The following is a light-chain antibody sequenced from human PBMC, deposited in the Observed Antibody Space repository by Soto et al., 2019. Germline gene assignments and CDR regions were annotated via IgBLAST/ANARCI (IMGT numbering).Light chain of an antibody. V-gene: IGKV3-20*01. J-gene: IGKJ2*01. CDR1: QSFSSSY. CDR3: QQYGSSHYT. CDR2: GTS. Sequence: EIMLTQSPGTLSLSPGERATLSCGASQSFSSSYLAWYQHKPGQAPRLLIYGTSSRATGIPDRFSGSQSGTDFTLTISRLEPEDFAVYYCQQYGSSHYTFGQGTKVEIK.